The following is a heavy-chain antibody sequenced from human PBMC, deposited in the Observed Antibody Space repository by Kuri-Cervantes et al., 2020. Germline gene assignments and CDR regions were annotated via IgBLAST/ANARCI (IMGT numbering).Heavy chain of an antibody. V-gene: IGHV1-8*03. CDR1: GGTFSSYA. Sequence: ASVQVSCKASGGTFSSYAISWVRQAPGQGLEWMGWMNPNSGNTGYAQKFQERVTITRDMSTSTAYMELSSLRSEDTAVYYCNTGTNWGSYRYPAEYYYYYYMDVWGKGTTVTVSS. D-gene: IGHD3-16*02. CDR2: MNPNSGNT. CDR3: NTGTNWGSYRYPAEYYYYYYMDV. J-gene: IGHJ6*03.